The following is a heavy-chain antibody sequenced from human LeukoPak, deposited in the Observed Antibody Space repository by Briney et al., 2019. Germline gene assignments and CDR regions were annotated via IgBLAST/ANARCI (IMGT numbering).Heavy chain of an antibody. CDR1: GFTFSNYW. V-gene: IGHV3-74*01. CDR2: INTDGSNI. Sequence: GGSLRLSCAASGFTFSNYWMHWVRQAPGKGLVWVSRINTDGSNINYADSVKGRFTISRDNAKNTLYLQMNSLRAEDTAVYYCARGGITMTFDYWGQGTLVTVSS. J-gene: IGHJ4*02. D-gene: IGHD3-22*01. CDR3: ARGGITMTFDY.